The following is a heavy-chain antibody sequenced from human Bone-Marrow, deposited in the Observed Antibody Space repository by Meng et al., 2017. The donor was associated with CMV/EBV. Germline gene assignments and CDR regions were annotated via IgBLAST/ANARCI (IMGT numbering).Heavy chain of an antibody. CDR2: ISGRGGST. V-gene: IGHV3-23*01. J-gene: IGHJ4*02. D-gene: IGHD2-21*01. Sequence: WIRHPPGKGLEWVPAISGRGGSTYDADAVTGRFTISRDNSKNTLYLQMNSLRAEETAVYYCAKVFCGGGSTSGCSQPYDPYDYWGQGTLVTVSS. CDR3: AKVFCGGGSTSGCSQPYDPYDY.